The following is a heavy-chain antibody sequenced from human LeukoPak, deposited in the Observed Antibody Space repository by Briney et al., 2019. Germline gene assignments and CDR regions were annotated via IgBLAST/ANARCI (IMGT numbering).Heavy chain of an antibody. CDR3: ARVQWQQLVDY. J-gene: IGHJ4*02. Sequence: GGSLRLSCAASGFTVSSNYMNWVRQAPGKGLEWVSLMYAGESTYYADSVKGRFTISRDTSKNTLHLQMNNLRAEDTAVYYCARVQWQQLVDYWGQGTLVTVSS. CDR1: GFTVSSNY. CDR2: MYAGEST. V-gene: IGHV3-53*01. D-gene: IGHD6-13*01.